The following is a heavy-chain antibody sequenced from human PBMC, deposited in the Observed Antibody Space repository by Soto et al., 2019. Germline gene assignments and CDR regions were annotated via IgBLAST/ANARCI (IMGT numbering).Heavy chain of an antibody. CDR2: IIPIFGTA. CDR1: GSTFSSYA. Sequence: QVQLVQSGAEVKKPGSSVKVSCKASGSTFSSYAISWVRQAPGQGLEWMGGIIPIFGTANYAQKFQGRVTITADESTSTAYMELSSPGSEDTAVYYCARDSGGTTVAFGRDVWGQGTGVTVSS. V-gene: IGHV1-69*01. J-gene: IGHJ6*02. D-gene: IGHD4-17*01. CDR3: ARDSGGTTVAFGRDV.